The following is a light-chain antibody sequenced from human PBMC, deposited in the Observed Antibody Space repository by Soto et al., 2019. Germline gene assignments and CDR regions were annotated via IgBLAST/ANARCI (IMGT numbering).Light chain of an antibody. CDR2: DVS. V-gene: IGLV2-11*01. CDR3: CSYAGSYSYV. J-gene: IGLJ1*01. Sequence: QSALTQPRSVSGSPGQSVTISCTGTSSDVGGYNYVSWYQEQPGKAPKLMIYDVSKRPSGVPDRFSGSKSGNTASLTISGLQAEDEADYYCCSYAGSYSYVLGTGTKVTVL. CDR1: SSDVGGYNY.